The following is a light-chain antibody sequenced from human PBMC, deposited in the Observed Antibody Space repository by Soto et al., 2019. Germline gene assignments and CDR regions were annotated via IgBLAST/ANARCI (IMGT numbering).Light chain of an antibody. CDR1: SSDVGGYNY. Sequence: ALTQPASVSGSPGQSITISCTGTSSDVGGYNYVSWYQQHPGKAPKLMIYDVSDRPSGVSNRFSGSKSGNTASLTISGLQAEDEADYYCSSYTSGFYVFGTGTKLTVL. V-gene: IGLV2-14*01. J-gene: IGLJ1*01. CDR2: DVS. CDR3: SSYTSGFYV.